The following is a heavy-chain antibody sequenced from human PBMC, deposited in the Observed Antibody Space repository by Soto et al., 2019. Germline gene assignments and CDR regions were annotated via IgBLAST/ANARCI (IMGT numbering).Heavy chain of an antibody. CDR3: AKFFVETGSNSGWPWSFHY. J-gene: IGHJ4*02. Sequence: EVQLLESGGGLVQPGRSLRLSCAASGFTFSNDALSWVRQAPGQGLDWVSAISGSGGTTDYADSVKGRFTISRDNSTKTLFLQMNTLRAENATVYYCAKFFVETGSNSGWPWSFHYWGQGTLVTVSS. D-gene: IGHD6-25*01. CDR1: GFTFSNDA. CDR2: ISGSGGTT. V-gene: IGHV3-23*01.